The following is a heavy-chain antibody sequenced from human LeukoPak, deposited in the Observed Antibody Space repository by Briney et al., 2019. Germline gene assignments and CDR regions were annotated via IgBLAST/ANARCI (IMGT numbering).Heavy chain of an antibody. V-gene: IGHV1-18*01. D-gene: IGHD2-21*01. J-gene: IGHJ4*02. Sequence: GASVNVSCKASGYTFTSYGISWVRQAPGQGLEWMGWISAYNGNTNYAQKLQGRVTMTTDTSTSTAYMELRSLRSDDTAVFYCVRDRDFRLHYWGQGTLATVSS. CDR2: ISAYNGNT. CDR1: GYTFTSYG. CDR3: VRDRDFRLHY.